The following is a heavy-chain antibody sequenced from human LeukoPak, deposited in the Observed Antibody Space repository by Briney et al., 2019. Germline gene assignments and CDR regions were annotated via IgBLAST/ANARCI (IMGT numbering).Heavy chain of an antibody. CDR3: ARPKAVAGTGGAFDI. J-gene: IGHJ3*02. CDR1: GFTFSNYA. CDR2: ISYDGSNK. V-gene: IGHV3-30*04. Sequence: GRSLRLSCAASGFTFSNYAIHWVRQAPGKGLEWVAVISYDGSNKYYADSVKGRFTISRDNSKNTLYLQMNSLRAEDTAVYYCARPKAVAGTGGAFDIWGQGTMVTVSS. D-gene: IGHD6-19*01.